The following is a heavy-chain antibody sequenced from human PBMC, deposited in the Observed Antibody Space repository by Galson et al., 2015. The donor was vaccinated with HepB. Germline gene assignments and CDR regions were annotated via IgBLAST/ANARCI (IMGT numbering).Heavy chain of an antibody. CDR3: ARVFHQFSDAFDI. Sequence: SVKVSCKASGGTFSSYGISWVRQAPGQGLEWMGWISAYNGNTNYAQKLQGRVTMTTDTSTSTAYMELRSLRSDDTAVYYCARVFHQFSDAFDIWGQGTMVTVSS. D-gene: IGHD2-2*01. CDR1: GGTFSSYG. J-gene: IGHJ3*02. V-gene: IGHV1-18*01. CDR2: ISAYNGNT.